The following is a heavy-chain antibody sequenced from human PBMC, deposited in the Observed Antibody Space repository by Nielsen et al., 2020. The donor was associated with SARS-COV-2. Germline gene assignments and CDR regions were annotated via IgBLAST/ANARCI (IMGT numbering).Heavy chain of an antibody. CDR3: AKGIFYSGSQSSFDY. Sequence: GESLKISCAASGFTFSSYAMSWVRQAPGKGLEWVSGISGSGGSTYYADPVKGRFTVSRDNSKNTLYLQMNSLRAEDTAVYYCAKGIFYSGSQSSFDYWGQGTLVTVSS. CDR1: GFTFSSYA. V-gene: IGHV3-23*01. J-gene: IGHJ4*02. CDR2: ISGSGGST. D-gene: IGHD1-26*01.